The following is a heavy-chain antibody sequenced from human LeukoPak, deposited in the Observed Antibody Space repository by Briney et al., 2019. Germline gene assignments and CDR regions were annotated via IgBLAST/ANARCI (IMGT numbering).Heavy chain of an antibody. CDR2: ISGGST. D-gene: IGHD1-1*01. CDR3: ARAPGYGAAYYFDY. J-gene: IGHJ4*02. V-gene: IGHV3-38-3*01. Sequence: PGGSLRLSCAASGFTVSSNEMSWVRQAPGKGLEWVSSISGGSTYYADSRKGRFTISRDNSKNTLHLQMNSLRAEDTAVYYCARAPGYGAAYYFDYWGQGTLVTVSS. CDR1: GFTVSSNE.